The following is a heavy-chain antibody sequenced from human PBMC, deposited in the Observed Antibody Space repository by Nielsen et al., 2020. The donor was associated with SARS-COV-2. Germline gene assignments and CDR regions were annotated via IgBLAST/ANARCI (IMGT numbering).Heavy chain of an antibody. CDR2: INHSGST. CDR1: GGSFSGYY. V-gene: IGHV4-34*01. D-gene: IGHD6-13*01. J-gene: IGHJ6*02. Sequence: SETLSLTCAVYGGSFSGYYWSWIRQPPGKGLEWIGEINHSGSTNYNPSLKSRVTISVDTSKNQFSLKLSSVTAADTAVYYCARSYSNRSYYYYYGMDVWGQGTTVTVSS. CDR3: ARSYSNRSYYYYYGMDV.